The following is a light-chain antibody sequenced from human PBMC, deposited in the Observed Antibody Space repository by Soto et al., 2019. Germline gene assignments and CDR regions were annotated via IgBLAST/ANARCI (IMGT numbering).Light chain of an antibody. CDR1: QSVSSY. J-gene: IGKJ5*01. CDR2: DAS. V-gene: IGKV3-11*01. CDR3: QQYNSYPIT. Sequence: EIVLTQSPATLSLSPGERAALSCRASQSVSSYLAWYQQKPGQAPRLLIYDASNRATGIPARFSGSGSGTDFTLTISSLQPDDFATYYCQQYNSYPITFGQGTRLEI.